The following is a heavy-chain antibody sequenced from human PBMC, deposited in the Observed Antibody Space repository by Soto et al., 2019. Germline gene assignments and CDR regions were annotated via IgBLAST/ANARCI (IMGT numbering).Heavy chain of an antibody. Sequence: SETLSLTCAVSGGSISSGGYSWSWIRQPPGKGLEWIGYIYHSGSTYYNPSLKSRVTISVDRSKNQFSLKLSSVTAADTAVYYCARVVVVDASPYNWFDTWGQGTLVTVSS. CDR3: ARVVVVDASPYNWFDT. V-gene: IGHV4-30-2*01. J-gene: IGHJ5*02. CDR1: GGSISSGGYS. CDR2: IYHSGST. D-gene: IGHD2-15*01.